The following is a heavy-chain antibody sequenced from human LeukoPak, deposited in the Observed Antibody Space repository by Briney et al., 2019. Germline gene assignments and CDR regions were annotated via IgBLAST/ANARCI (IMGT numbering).Heavy chain of an antibody. CDR3: ARERRWLQYDAFDI. CDR2: IYYSGST. V-gene: IGHV4-59*01. D-gene: IGHD5-24*01. Sequence: SETLSLTCTVSGGSISSYYWSWIRHPPGKGLELIGYIYYSGSTNYNPSLKSRVTISVDTSKNQFSLKLSSVTAADTAVYYCARERRWLQYDAFDIWGQGTMVTVSS. J-gene: IGHJ3*02. CDR1: GGSISSYY.